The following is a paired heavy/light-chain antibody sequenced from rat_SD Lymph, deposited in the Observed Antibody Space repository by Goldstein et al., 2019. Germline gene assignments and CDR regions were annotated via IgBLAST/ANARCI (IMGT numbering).Light chain of an antibody. CDR3: FQATHDPRT. CDR1: QSLEYSDGYTY. CDR2: GVS. V-gene: IGKV1S26*01. J-gene: IGKJ1*01. Sequence: DVVLTQTPVSLSVTLGDQASISCRSSQSLEYSDGYTYLEWYLQKPGQSPQLLIYGVSNRFSGVPDRFIGSGSGTDFTLKISRVEPEDLGVYYCFQATHDPRTFGGGTKLELK.
Heavy chain of an antibody. V-gene: IGHV8-25*01. J-gene: IGHJ3*01. D-gene: IGHD1-12*02. CDR2: IDWYDDK. Sequence: QVTLKESGPGILQPSQALSLTCTFSGFSLSIYGMRVSWIRQPSGKGLEWLATIDWYDDKYYNPSLKSRLTVSKDTSNNQAFLKITSMDSADTATYYCVWSRDYYDGTYSYAHGFAYWGQGALVTVSS. CDR1: GFSLSIYGMR. CDR3: VWSRDYYDGTYSYAHGFAY.